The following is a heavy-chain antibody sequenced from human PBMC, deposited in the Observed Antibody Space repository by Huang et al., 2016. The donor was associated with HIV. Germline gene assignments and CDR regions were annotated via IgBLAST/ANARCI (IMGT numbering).Heavy chain of an antibody. V-gene: IGHV3-30*18. D-gene: IGHD6-13*01. CDR1: GFTFSSYG. J-gene: IGHJ4*02. CDR2: ISHDAKTK. Sequence: QVQLVESGGGVVQPGRSLRISCAASGFTFSSYGMHWVRQAPGSGLEWVAVISHDAKTKYYADSVKGRFSISRDNSKTTVYLQLNSLRLEDTAVYYCAKGGSAAAVLDFWGQGTLVTVSS. CDR3: AKGGSAAAVLDF.